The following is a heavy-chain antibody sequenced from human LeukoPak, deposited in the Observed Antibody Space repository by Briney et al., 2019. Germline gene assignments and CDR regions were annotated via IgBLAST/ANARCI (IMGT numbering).Heavy chain of an antibody. V-gene: IGHV4-38-2*02. CDR3: ASPAMAFIDQGRYNYYYYMDV. CDR1: GYSISSGYY. J-gene: IGHJ6*03. CDR2: IYHSGST. Sequence: SETLSLTCTVSGYSISSGYYWGWIRQPPGKGLEWVGSIYHSGSTYYNPSLKSRVTISVDTSKNQFSLKLSSVTAADTAVYYCASPAMAFIDQGRYNYYYYMDVWGKGTTVTVSS. D-gene: IGHD5-18*01.